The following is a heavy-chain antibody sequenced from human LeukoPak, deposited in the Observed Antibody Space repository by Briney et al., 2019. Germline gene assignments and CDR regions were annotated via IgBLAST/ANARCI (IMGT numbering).Heavy chain of an antibody. CDR3: ARVPSGGYFDY. CDR1: GGSFSGYY. J-gene: IGHJ4*02. D-gene: IGHD3-10*01. V-gene: IGHV4-34*01. Sequence: SETLSLTCAVYGGSFSGYYWSWIRQPPGKGLEWIGEINHSGSTNYNPSLKSRVTISVDTSKNQFPLKLSSVTAADTAVYYCARVPSGGYFDYWGQGTLVTVSS. CDR2: INHSGST.